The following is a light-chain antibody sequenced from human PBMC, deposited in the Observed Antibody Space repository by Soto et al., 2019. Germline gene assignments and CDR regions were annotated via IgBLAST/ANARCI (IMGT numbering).Light chain of an antibody. J-gene: IGKJ1*01. V-gene: IGKV1-27*01. CDR3: QRYTGAPRT. Sequence: DIQMTQSPSSLSASVGDRVTITCRASQGISNYLAWYQQKPGKVPILLIYAASTLQSGVPSRFSGSGSGTVFTLPITSLHPEVVATYSGQRYTGAPRTFGQGTKVEIK. CDR1: QGISNY. CDR2: AAS.